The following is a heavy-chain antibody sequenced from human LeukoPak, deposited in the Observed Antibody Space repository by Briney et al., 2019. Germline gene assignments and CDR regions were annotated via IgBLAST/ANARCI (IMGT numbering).Heavy chain of an antibody. D-gene: IGHD6-13*01. CDR3: ARRARYGISSFPLDF. J-gene: IGHJ4*02. CDR2: IDPTDSDA. Sequence: GGSLKISCKGFGFRLTTYWISWVRQRPGKGLEWMGMIDPTDSDATYSPSFQGHVTISADQSISTIYLQWSSLKASDTAIYFCARRARYGISSFPLDFWGQGTLVTVSP. CDR1: GFRLTTYW. V-gene: IGHV5-10-1*01.